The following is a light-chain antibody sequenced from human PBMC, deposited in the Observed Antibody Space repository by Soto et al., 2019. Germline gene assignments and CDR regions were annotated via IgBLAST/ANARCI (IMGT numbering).Light chain of an antibody. CDR1: HSLLHSNGYTY. Sequence: VMTQSPLSLPVTPGEPASISCRAGHSLLHSNGYTYLDWYQQQHGQSPQLXIYLVSTRASGVPDRCSGSGSGTDFTLKISRVEAEDVGVYYCMQALQTPYTFGQGTKVDIK. CDR3: MQALQTPYT. CDR2: LVS. J-gene: IGKJ2*01. V-gene: IGKV2-28*01.